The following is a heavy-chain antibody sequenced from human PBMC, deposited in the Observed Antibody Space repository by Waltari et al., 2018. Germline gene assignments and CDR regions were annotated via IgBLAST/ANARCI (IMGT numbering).Heavy chain of an antibody. CDR2: IKQDGSEK. D-gene: IGHD4-4*01. CDR1: GFTFSSYW. Sequence: EVQLVESGGGLVQPGGSLRLSCAASGFTFSSYWMSWVRQAPGKGLEWVANIKQDGSEKYYVDSVKGRFTISRDNAKNSLYLQMNSLRAEDTAVYYCARVTSGYSKYGYYYGMDVWGQGTTVTVSS. CDR3: ARVTSGYSKYGYYYGMDV. J-gene: IGHJ6*02. V-gene: IGHV3-7*04.